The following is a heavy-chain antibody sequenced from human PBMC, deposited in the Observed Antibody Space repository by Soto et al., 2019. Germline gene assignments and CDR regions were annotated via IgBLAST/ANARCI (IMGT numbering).Heavy chain of an antibody. V-gene: IGHV1-8*01. D-gene: IGHD3-22*01. CDR2: MNPNSGNT. Sequence: ASVKVCCKASGYTFTSYDINCVRQATGQGLEWMGWMNPNSGNTGYAQKFQGRVTMTRNTSISTAYMELSSLRSEDTAVYYCARVGGTLLDYYDSSGSVLYYYYYGIDVWCQRTTVT. CDR3: ARVGGTLLDYYDSSGSVLYYYYYGIDV. CDR1: GYTFTSYD. J-gene: IGHJ6*02.